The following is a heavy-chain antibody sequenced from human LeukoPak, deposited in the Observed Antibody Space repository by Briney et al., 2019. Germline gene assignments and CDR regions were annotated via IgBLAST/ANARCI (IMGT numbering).Heavy chain of an antibody. Sequence: ASVKVSCKASGYTFTSYDINWVRQATGQGLEWMGWVNPNSGNTGYAQKFQGRVTMTRNTSISTAYMELSSLRSEDTAVYYCARGAGTIFGVVKNYYYYGMDVWGQGTTVTVSS. D-gene: IGHD3-3*01. V-gene: IGHV1-8*01. CDR2: VNPNSGNT. J-gene: IGHJ6*02. CDR1: GYTFTSYD. CDR3: ARGAGTIFGVVKNYYYYGMDV.